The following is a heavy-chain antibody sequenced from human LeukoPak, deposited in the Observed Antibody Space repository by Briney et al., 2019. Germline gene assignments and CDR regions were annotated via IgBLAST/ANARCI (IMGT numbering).Heavy chain of an antibody. D-gene: IGHD3-22*01. CDR3: AGLNYYDSSGYYVGAFDI. CDR2: IYHSGST. CDR1: GYSISSGYY. V-gene: IGHV4-38-2*02. J-gene: IGHJ3*02. Sequence: PSETLSLTCTVSGYSISSGYYWGWIRQPPGKGLEWIGSIYHSGSTYYNPSLKSRVTISVDTSKNQFSLKLSSVTAADTAVYYCAGLNYYDSSGYYVGAFDIWGQGTMVTVSS.